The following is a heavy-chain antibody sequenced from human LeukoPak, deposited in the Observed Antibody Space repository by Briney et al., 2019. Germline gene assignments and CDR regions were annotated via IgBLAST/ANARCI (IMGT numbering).Heavy chain of an antibody. J-gene: IGHJ5*02. V-gene: IGHV3-23*01. CDR3: AKYVRVYAIRNWFDP. CDR1: GFTFSSYA. D-gene: IGHD2-8*01. Sequence: QAGGSLRLSCAASGFTFSSYAMSWVRQAPGKGLEWVSAISGSGGRTYYADSVKGRFTISRDNSKNTLYLQMNSVRAEDTAVYYCAKYVRVYAIRNWFDPWGQGTLVTVSS. CDR2: ISGSGGRT.